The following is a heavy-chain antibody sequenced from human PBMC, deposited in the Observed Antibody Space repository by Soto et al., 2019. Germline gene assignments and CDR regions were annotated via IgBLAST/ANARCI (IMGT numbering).Heavy chain of an antibody. D-gene: IGHD2-2*01. CDR1: GYDFNTNW. J-gene: IGHJ4*02. V-gene: IGHV5-51*01. Sequence: GESLKISCRGSGYDFNTNWFGWVRQLPGRGLEGVGIMYPGESDTRKNPSLQGHVTLSADVTVSTAFLQWRSLKTSDTGIDFCARLPRDCNKTSCYYADHWGQGTQVTVSS. CDR2: MYPGESDT. CDR3: ARLPRDCNKTSCYYADH.